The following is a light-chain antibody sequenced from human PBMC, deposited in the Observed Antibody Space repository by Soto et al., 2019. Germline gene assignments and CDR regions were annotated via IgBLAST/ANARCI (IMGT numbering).Light chain of an antibody. CDR3: QQYNNWPPEYT. CDR2: GAS. CDR1: QGVSSN. Sequence: EIVMTQSQATLSVSPGERATLSCRASQGVSSNLAWYQQKPGQAPRLLIYGASTRSNGIPARFSDSGSGTEFTLTISSLQSEDFAVYYCQQYNNWPPEYTFGQGTKLEIK. V-gene: IGKV3-15*01. J-gene: IGKJ2*01.